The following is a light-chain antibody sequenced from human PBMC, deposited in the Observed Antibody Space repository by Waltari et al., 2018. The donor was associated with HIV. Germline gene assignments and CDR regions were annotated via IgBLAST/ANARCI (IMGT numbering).Light chain of an antibody. CDR2: DVT. J-gene: IGLJ1*01. CDR1: SSYVDTF. V-gene: IGLV2-11*01. Sequence: QSALTQPHSVSGSPGQSLTISCTGTSSYVDTFVSWYQQHPGKAPKVIIYDVTKRPSGVPDRFSCSKSGNTAFLTISGLQAEDEAEYHCCSHAGNFIFAFGSGTKVTVL. CDR3: CSHAGNFIFA.